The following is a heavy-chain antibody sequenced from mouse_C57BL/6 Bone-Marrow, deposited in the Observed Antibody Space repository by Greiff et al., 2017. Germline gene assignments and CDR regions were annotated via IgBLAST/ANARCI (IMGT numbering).Heavy chain of an antibody. CDR1: GYTFTDYY. CDR2: INPNNGGT. CDR3: ARSLYYDYDEGFAY. D-gene: IGHD2-4*01. Sequence: EVKLQQSGPELVKPGASVKISCKASGYTFTDYYMNWVKQSHGKSLEWIGDINPNNGGTSYNQKFKGKATLTVDKSSSTAYMGLRSLTSEDSAVYYCARSLYYDYDEGFAYWGQGTLVTVSA. J-gene: IGHJ3*01. V-gene: IGHV1-26*01.